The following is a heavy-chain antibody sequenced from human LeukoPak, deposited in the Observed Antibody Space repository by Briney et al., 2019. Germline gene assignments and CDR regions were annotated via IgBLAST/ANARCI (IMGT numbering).Heavy chain of an antibody. CDR2: INPNSGGT. V-gene: IGHV1-2*02. Sequence: ASVKVSCKASGYTFTGYYMHWVRQAPGQGLEWMGWINPNSGGTNYAQKLQGRVTMTRDTSISTAYMELSRLRSDDTAVYYCARRYDFWSGYNNWFDPWGQGTLVTVSS. D-gene: IGHD3-3*01. CDR1: GYTFTGYY. J-gene: IGHJ5*02. CDR3: ARRYDFWSGYNNWFDP.